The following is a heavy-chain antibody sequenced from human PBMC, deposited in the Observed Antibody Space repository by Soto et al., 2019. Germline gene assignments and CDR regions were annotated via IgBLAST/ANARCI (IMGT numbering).Heavy chain of an antibody. Sequence: QVQLVQSGAEVKKPGSSVKVSCKASGGTFSSYTISWVRQAPGQGLEWMGRIIPILGIANYAQKFQGRVTINADKSTSKAYMELRSLRSEDTAVYYCARDVVGATGTPLDYWGQGTLVTVSS. CDR3: ARDVVGATGTPLDY. CDR1: GGTFSSYT. D-gene: IGHD1-26*01. CDR2: IIPILGIA. J-gene: IGHJ4*02. V-gene: IGHV1-69*08.